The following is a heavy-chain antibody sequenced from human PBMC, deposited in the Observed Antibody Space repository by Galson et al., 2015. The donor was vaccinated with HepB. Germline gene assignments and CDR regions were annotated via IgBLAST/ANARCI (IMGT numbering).Heavy chain of an antibody. V-gene: IGHV1-69*13. J-gene: IGHJ4*02. CDR2: IIPIFGTA. Sequence: SVKVSCKASEDTFSSYAISWVRQAPGQGLEWMGGIIPIFGTANYAQKFQGRVTITADESTSTAYMELSSLRSEDTAVYYCARDGSGYDLDYWGQGTLVTVSS. D-gene: IGHD5-12*01. CDR1: EDTFSSYA. CDR3: ARDGSGYDLDY.